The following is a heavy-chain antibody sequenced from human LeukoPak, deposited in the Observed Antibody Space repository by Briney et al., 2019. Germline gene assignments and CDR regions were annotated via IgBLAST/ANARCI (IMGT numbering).Heavy chain of an antibody. J-gene: IGHJ4*02. CDR2: IYYSGST. Sequence: SETLSLTCAVSGGSISSSNWWSWVRQPPGKGLEWIATIYYSGSTYYNPSLKSRVTISVDTSKNQFSLKLSSVTAADTAVYYCARLVGAGAHHFDYWGQGTLVTVSS. CDR3: ARLVGAGAHHFDY. CDR1: GGSISSSNW. V-gene: IGHV4-39*01. D-gene: IGHD1-26*01.